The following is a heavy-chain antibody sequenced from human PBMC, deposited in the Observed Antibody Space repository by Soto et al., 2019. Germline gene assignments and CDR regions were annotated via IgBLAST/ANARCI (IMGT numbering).Heavy chain of an antibody. J-gene: IGHJ5*02. CDR2: IIPIFGTA. Sequence: SVKVSCKASGGTFSSYAISWVRQAPGQGLEWMGGIIPIFGTANYAQKFQGRVTITADESTSTAYMELSSLRSEDTAVYYCARDSYYYGSGSYYTVNWFDPWGQGALVTVSS. V-gene: IGHV1-69*13. CDR1: GGTFSSYA. D-gene: IGHD3-10*01. CDR3: ARDSYYYGSGSYYTVNWFDP.